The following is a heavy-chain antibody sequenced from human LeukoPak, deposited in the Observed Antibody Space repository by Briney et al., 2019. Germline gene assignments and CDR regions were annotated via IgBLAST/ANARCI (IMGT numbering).Heavy chain of an antibody. J-gene: IGHJ6*03. Sequence: GGSLRLSCAASGFTVSSNYMSWVRQAPGKGLEWVSYISSSGSTIYYADSVKGRFTISRDNAKNSLYLQMNSLRAEDTAVYYCAREMATIMSMDVWGKGTTVTISS. CDR2: ISSSGSTI. CDR3: AREMATIMSMDV. D-gene: IGHD5-24*01. CDR1: GFTVSSNY. V-gene: IGHV3-11*01.